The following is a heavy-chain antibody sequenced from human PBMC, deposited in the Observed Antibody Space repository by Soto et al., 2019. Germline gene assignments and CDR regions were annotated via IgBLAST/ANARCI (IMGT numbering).Heavy chain of an antibody. CDR3: AREAASSLDH. V-gene: IGHV3-21*01. Sequence: GGSLRLSCAASGFTFKLYTMHWVRQAPGKGLEWVSFCTPSSSSISYADSVEGRFTISRDNARNSLYLQIHNLRAEDTAVYYCAREAASSLDHWGQGTLVTVSS. J-gene: IGHJ4*02. CDR2: CTPSSSSI. D-gene: IGHD6-13*01. CDR1: GFTFKLYT.